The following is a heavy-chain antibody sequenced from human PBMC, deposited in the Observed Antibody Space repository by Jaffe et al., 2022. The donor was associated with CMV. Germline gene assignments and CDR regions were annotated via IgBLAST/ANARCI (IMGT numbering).Heavy chain of an antibody. J-gene: IGHJ4*02. CDR2: FDLEDGKP. D-gene: IGHD3-10*01. Sequence: QVQLVQSGAEVKKPGASVKVSCKVSGHTLTELSMHWVRQAPGKGPQWMGGFDLEDGKPIYAENLQGRVTMTEDTSTDTVYMELSSLRSEDTAVYYCATPGRSGSYYILDYWGQGTLVTVSS. CDR3: ATPGRSGSYYILDY. V-gene: IGHV1-24*01. CDR1: GHTLTELS.